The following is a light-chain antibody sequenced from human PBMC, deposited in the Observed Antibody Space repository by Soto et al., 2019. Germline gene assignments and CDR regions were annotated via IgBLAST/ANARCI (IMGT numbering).Light chain of an antibody. J-gene: IGLJ1*01. V-gene: IGLV1-40*01. CDR3: QSYDSSLSGNYV. CDR2: GNS. CDR1: SSNIGAGYD. Sequence: QSALTQPPSVSGAPGQRVTISCTGSSSNIGAGYDVHWYQQLPGTAPKLLIYGNSNRPSGVPDRFSGSKSGTSASLAITGLQAEDEADYXCQSYDSSLSGNYVFGTGTKVTVL.